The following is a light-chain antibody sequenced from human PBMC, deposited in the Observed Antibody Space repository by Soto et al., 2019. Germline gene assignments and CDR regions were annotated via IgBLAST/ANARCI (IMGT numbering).Light chain of an antibody. J-gene: IGKJ1*01. CDR3: QRYNTSLWA. CDR2: KAS. CDR1: QSISSW. Sequence: DIQMTQSPSTLSASVGERVTITCRASQSISSWLAWYQQKPGKAPKLLIYKASTLESGVPSRFSGSGSGTEFTLTISGLQPDDFATFYCQRYNTSLWAFGQGTKVEIK. V-gene: IGKV1-5*03.